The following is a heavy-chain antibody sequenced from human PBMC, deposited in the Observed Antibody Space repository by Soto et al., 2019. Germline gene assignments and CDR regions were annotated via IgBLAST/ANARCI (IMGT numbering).Heavy chain of an antibody. D-gene: IGHD5-18*01. J-gene: IGHJ4*02. CDR3: GRGGSDSPMAPGY. Sequence: GGSLRLSCAASGFTFSSYAMHWVRQAPGKGLEWVAVISYDGSNKYYADSVKGRFTISRDNATNTLYLQMNSLRAEDTAVFYCGRGGSDSPMAPGYWGQGTLVTVSS. V-gene: IGHV3-30-3*01. CDR2: ISYDGSNK. CDR1: GFTFSSYA.